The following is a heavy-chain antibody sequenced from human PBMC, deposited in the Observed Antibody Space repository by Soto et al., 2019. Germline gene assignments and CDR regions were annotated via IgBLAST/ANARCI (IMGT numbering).Heavy chain of an antibody. Sequence: SETLSLTCTVSGDSISSGRYHWGWIRQPPGKGLEFIATIHYTGNTHYNPSLRSRVTIFVDTSKSQFSLRLSSVTAADTAVYYCAIFFMFGVVHPFTDYWGQGPLVTLSS. CDR1: GDSISSGRYH. J-gene: IGHJ4*02. V-gene: IGHV4-39*01. D-gene: IGHD3-3*02. CDR3: AIFFMFGVVHPFTDY. CDR2: IHYTGNT.